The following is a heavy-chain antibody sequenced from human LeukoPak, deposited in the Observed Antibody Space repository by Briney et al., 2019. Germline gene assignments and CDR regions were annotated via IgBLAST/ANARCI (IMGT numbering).Heavy chain of an antibody. J-gene: IGHJ4*02. Sequence: ASVKVSCKASGYSFTSYAMNWVRQAPGQGLEWMGWINTNTGNPTYAQGFTGRFVFSLDTSVSTAYQQISSLKAEDTAVYYCARDNRFYYDSGGPGGYWGQGTLVTVSS. CDR3: ARDNRFYYDSGGPGGY. CDR2: INTNTGNP. CDR1: GYSFTSYA. D-gene: IGHD3-22*01. V-gene: IGHV7-4-1*02.